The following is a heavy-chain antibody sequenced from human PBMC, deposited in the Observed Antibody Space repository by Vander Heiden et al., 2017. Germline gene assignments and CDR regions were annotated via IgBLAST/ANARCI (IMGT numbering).Heavy chain of an antibody. J-gene: IGHJ4*02. Sequence: EVQLVESGGGLVKPGGSLRLSCAASGFPFSSYSMNWVRQAPGKGLEWVSSISSSSSYIYYADSVKGRFTISRDNAKNSLYLQMNSLRAEDTAVYYCARDLYGDYFIDYWGQGTLVTVSS. CDR1: GFPFSSYS. CDR2: ISSSSSYI. CDR3: ARDLYGDYFIDY. D-gene: IGHD4-17*01. V-gene: IGHV3-21*01.